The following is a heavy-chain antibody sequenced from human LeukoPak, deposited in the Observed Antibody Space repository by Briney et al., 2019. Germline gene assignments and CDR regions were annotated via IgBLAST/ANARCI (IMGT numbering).Heavy chain of an antibody. CDR2: IYYSGST. CDR3: AGSYYYDSSSIDY. Sequence: SETLSLTCTVNGGSISSYYWSWMRQPPRKGLEGCGDIYYSGSTNYNPSLKSRVTISVDTSKNQFSLKLSSVTAADTAVYYCAGSYYYDSSSIDYWGQGTLVTVSS. J-gene: IGHJ4*02. D-gene: IGHD3-22*01. V-gene: IGHV4-59*01. CDR1: GGSISSYY.